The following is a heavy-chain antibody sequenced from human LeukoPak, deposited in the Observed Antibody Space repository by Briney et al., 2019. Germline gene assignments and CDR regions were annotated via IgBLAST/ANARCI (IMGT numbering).Heavy chain of an antibody. CDR3: ARLRTFDY. Sequence: TGGSLRLSCAASGFTFSNYWMSWVRQAPGKGLEWVANIKQDGSEKYYMDSVKGRFTISRDNAKNSLYLQMNSLRAEDTAVYYCARLRTFDYWGQGTLVTVSS. J-gene: IGHJ4*02. CDR1: GFTFSNYW. CDR2: IKQDGSEK. V-gene: IGHV3-7*03. D-gene: IGHD1-14*01.